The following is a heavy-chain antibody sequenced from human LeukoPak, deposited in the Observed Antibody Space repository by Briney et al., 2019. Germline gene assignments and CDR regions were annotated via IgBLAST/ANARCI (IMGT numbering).Heavy chain of an antibody. Sequence: GESLKISCKGSGYSFTSYWIGWVRQMPGKGLEWMGIIYPGDSDTRYSPSFQGQVTISADKSISTAYLQWSSLKASDTAMYYCARLPNRGPYYYYMDVWGKGTTVTVSS. D-gene: IGHD1-14*01. CDR2: IYPGDSDT. CDR3: ARLPNRGPYYYYMDV. J-gene: IGHJ6*03. V-gene: IGHV5-51*01. CDR1: GYSFTSYW.